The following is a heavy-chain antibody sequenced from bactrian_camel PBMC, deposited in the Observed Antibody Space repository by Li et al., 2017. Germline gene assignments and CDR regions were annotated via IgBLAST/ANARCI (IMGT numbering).Heavy chain of an antibody. D-gene: IGHD6*01. CDR3: AAGSWVAGSLDEHDHVH. CDR2: IDRDGTT. CDR1: GSGYRNM. Sequence: HVQLVESGGGSVQAGGSLRLSCAVSGSGYRNMNGWFRQAPGKEREGVAAIDRDGTTNYVSSMKGRFTISRDHTKNTLYLQMNGLRPDDTGMYYCAAGSWVAGSLDEHDHVHWGQGTQVTVS. V-gene: IGHV3S53*01. J-gene: IGHJ4*01.